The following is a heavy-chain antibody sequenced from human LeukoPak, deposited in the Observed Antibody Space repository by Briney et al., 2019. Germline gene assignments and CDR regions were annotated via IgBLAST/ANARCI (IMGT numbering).Heavy chain of an antibody. CDR2: IKSDGST. Sequence: GGSLRLSCAASGFTFSIYWMHWVRQAPGKGLVWVSRIKSDGSTNYADSVKGRFTISRDNAKNTVSLQMNSLRAEDTGVYYCARAPSEIGGYYPENFRHWGQGTLVTVSS. V-gene: IGHV3-74*01. D-gene: IGHD3-22*01. CDR1: GFTFSIYW. J-gene: IGHJ1*01. CDR3: ARAPSEIGGYYPENFRH.